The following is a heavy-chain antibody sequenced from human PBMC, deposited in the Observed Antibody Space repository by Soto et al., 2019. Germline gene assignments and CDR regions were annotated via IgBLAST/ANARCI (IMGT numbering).Heavy chain of an antibody. CDR3: ARVLWVESDTLDY. CDR1: GYTFTSFG. CDR2: ISAYNGNT. Sequence: ASVKVSCKASGYTFTSFGISWVRHAPGQGLEWMGWISAYNGNTNYAQKIQGRVTMTTDTSTSTAYMELRSLRSDDTAVYYCARVLWVESDTLDYWGQGTLVTVSS. V-gene: IGHV1-18*01. J-gene: IGHJ4*02. D-gene: IGHD1-26*01.